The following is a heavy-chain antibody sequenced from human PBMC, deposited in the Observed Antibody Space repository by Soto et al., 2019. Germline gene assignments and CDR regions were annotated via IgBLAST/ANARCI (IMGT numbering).Heavy chain of an antibody. CDR3: ALHTYRGILEWLLPSDAFDI. D-gene: IGHD3-3*01. V-gene: IGHV1-46*03. CDR1: GYTFTSYY. CDR2: INPSGGST. Sequence: ASVKVSCKASGYTFTSYYMHWVRQAPGQGLEWMGIINPSGGSTSYAQKFQGRVTMTRDTSTSTVYMELSSLRSEDTAVYYCALHTYRGILEWLLPSDAFDIWGQGTMVTVSS. J-gene: IGHJ3*02.